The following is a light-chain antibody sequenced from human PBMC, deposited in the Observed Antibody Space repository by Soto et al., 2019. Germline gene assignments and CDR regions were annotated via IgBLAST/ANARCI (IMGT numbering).Light chain of an antibody. J-gene: IGLJ2*01. CDR3: RVWDNSSAHVV. Sequence: QSVLTQPPSASGTPGQRVTISCSGSSSNIGSNSVIWYQQLPGSAPQLLIYSSDQRPSGVPDRFSGSKSGTSASLAISRVEAGDEADYYCRVWDNSSAHVVFGGGTKLTVL. V-gene: IGLV1-44*01. CDR2: SSD. CDR1: SSNIGSNS.